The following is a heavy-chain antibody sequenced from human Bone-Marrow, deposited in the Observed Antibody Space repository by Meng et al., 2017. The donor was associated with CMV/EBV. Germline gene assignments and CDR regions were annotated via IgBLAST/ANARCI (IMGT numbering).Heavy chain of an antibody. J-gene: IGHJ4*02. D-gene: IGHD1-26*01. V-gene: IGHV3-13*01. CDR3: ARSVPGATGGYYFDY. CDR1: GFTFSSYD. Sequence: GESLKISCAASGFTFSSYDMHWVRQATGKGLEWVSAIGTAGDTYYPGSVKGRLTIARENAKNSLYLQMNSLRAGDTAVYYCARSVPGATGGYYFDYWGPGTLARVPS. CDR2: IGTAGDT.